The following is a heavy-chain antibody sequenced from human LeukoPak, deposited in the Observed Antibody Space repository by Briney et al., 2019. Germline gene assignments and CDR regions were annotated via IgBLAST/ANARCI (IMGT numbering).Heavy chain of an antibody. Sequence: ASVKVSCKASGGTFSSYAISWVRQAPGQGLEWMGGIIPIFGTANYAQKFQGRVTITADESTSTAYMELSSLRSEDTAVYYYAREVCSGGSCYVLFDYWGQGTLVTVSS. V-gene: IGHV1-69*13. CDR3: AREVCSGGSCYVLFDY. CDR2: IIPIFGTA. D-gene: IGHD2-15*01. CDR1: GGTFSSYA. J-gene: IGHJ4*02.